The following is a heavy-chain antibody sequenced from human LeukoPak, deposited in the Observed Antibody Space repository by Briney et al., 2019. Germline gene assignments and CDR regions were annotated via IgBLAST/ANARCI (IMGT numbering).Heavy chain of an antibody. CDR3: ANIKGIANY. CDR2: ISSSSSYI. D-gene: IGHD6-13*01. CDR1: GFTFSSYS. V-gene: IGHV3-21*04. Sequence: GGSLRLSCAASGFTFSSYSMNWVRQAPGKGLEWVSSISSSSSYIYYADSVKGRFTISRDNSKNTLYLQMNSLRAEDTAVYYCANIKGIANYWGQGTLVTVSS. J-gene: IGHJ4*02.